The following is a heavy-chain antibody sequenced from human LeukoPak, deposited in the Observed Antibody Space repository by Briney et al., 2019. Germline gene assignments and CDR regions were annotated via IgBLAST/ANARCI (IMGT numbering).Heavy chain of an antibody. J-gene: IGHJ1*01. CDR2: IYYSGST. D-gene: IGHD5-24*01. V-gene: IGHV4-39*01. CDR3: ARVGEMATITVSEYFQH. Sequence: PSETLSLTCTVSVGSISSSSYYWGWIRQPPGKGLEWIGSIYYSGSTYYNPSLKSRVTISVDTSKNQFSLKLGSVTAADTAVYYCARVGEMATITVSEYFQHWGQGTLVTVSS. CDR1: VGSISSSSYY.